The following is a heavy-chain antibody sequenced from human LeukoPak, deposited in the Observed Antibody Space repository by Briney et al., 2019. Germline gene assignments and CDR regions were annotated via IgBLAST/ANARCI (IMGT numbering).Heavy chain of an antibody. CDR1: GDGVSSHSAA. V-gene: IGHV6-1*01. Sequence: SQTLSLTCAISGDGVSSHSAAWNWIRQSPSRGLEWLGRTYYRSEWYNDYAVSVKSRITINPDTSKNQFSLQLNSVTPEDTAAYYCATGTYYYYGMDVWGQGTTVIVSS. J-gene: IGHJ6*02. D-gene: IGHD1-1*01. CDR2: TYYRSEWYN. CDR3: ATGTYYYYGMDV.